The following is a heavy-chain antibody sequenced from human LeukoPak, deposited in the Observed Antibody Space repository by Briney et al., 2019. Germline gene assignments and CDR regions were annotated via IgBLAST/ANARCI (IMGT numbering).Heavy chain of an antibody. J-gene: IGHJ6*02. CDR1: GGSFSSYY. CDR2: IYYSGST. CDR3: ARERITMVRGVFVYYYGMDV. Sequence: SETLSLTCTVSGGSFSSYYWSWIRQPPGKGLEWIGYIYYSGSTNYNPYLKSRVTISVATYKNQFSLKLSSVTAADTAVYYCARERITMVRGVFVYYYGMDVWGPGTKDTVSS. V-gene: IGHV4-59*01. D-gene: IGHD3-10*01.